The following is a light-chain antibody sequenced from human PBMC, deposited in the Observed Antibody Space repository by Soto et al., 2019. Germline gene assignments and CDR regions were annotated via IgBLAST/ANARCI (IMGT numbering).Light chain of an antibody. CDR1: QSISVH. V-gene: IGKV1-39*01. J-gene: IGKJ2*01. CDR3: QQSYITPYT. Sequence: DIQMTQSPSSLSASVGDTVTITCRASQSISVHLNWYQQKPGKVPKLLIYAASNLQSGVPLRFSGSGSETDFALTISSLQPEYFATYYCQQSYITPYTFGQGTKLEIK. CDR2: AAS.